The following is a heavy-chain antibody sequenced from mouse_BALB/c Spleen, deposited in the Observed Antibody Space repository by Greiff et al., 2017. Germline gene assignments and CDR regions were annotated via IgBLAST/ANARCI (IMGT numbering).Heavy chain of an antibody. CDR3: ARGGGADYYAMDY. D-gene: IGHD1-1*02. CDR2: INPSNGGT. J-gene: IGHJ4*01. V-gene: IGHV1-53*01. CDR1: GYTFTSYY. Sequence: VQLQQSGAELVKPGASVKLSCKASGYTFTSYYMYWVKQRPGQGLEWIGEINPSNGGTNFNEKFKSKATLTSDKSSSTAYMELSSLTSEDSAVYYCARGGGADYYAMDYWGQGTSVTVSS.